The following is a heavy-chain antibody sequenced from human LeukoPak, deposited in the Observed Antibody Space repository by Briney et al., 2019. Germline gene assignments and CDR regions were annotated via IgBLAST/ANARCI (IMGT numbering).Heavy chain of an antibody. CDR1: GGSISSGGHY. V-gene: IGHV4-30-2*01. CDR3: AREGQAPYYFDY. J-gene: IGHJ4*02. Sequence: TLSLTCTVSGGSISSGGHYWSWIRQPPGKGLEWIGYIYHTGNTYYNPSLKSRVTISVDRSKNQFSLKLSSVTAADTAVYYCAREGQAPYYFDYWGQGTLVTVSS. CDR2: IYHTGNT.